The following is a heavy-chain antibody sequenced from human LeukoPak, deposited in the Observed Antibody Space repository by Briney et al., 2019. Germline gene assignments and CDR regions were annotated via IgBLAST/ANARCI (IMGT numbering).Heavy chain of an antibody. V-gene: IGHV4-59*01. CDR2: IYNSGST. CDR1: GGSISSYY. CDR3: ARGDRPREIPPLIRKKNAFDI. J-gene: IGHJ3*02. D-gene: IGHD2-8*01. Sequence: SETLSLTCSVSGGSISSYYWSWIRQPPGKGLEWIGYIYNSGSTNYNPSLKSRVTISADTSKNQFALKLSSVTAADTAVYYCARGDRPREIPPLIRKKNAFDIWGQGTMVTVSS.